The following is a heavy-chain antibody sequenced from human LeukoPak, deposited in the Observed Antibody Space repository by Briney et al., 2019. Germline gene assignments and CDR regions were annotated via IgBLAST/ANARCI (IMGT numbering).Heavy chain of an antibody. D-gene: IGHD3-3*01. CDR1: RFTFSTYG. Sequence: GGSLRLSCAASRFTFSTYGMNWVRQAPGKGLEWVSFIGSSSSSIYYADSVKGRFIISRDNAKNSLYLQMNSLKTEDTAVYYCARVTLFTIFGVAQYAFDIWGQGSMVTVSS. CDR3: ARVTLFTIFGVAQYAFDI. CDR2: IGSSSSSI. V-gene: IGHV3-48*01. J-gene: IGHJ3*02.